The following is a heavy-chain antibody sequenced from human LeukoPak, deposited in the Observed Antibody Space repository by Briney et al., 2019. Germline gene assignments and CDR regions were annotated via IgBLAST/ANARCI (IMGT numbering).Heavy chain of an antibody. CDR1: GFTFNSYA. CDR3: ARDLDDYNTQPPVFQY. V-gene: IGHV3-23*01. Sequence: PGGSLRLSCAASGFTFNSYAMSWVRQAPGKGLEWVSSISGSGSPTYFADPVKGRFTISRDNSKNTLYLQMNSLRVEDTAVYYCARDLDDYNTQPPVFQYWGQGTLVTVSS. D-gene: IGHD5-24*01. J-gene: IGHJ1*01. CDR2: ISGSGSPT.